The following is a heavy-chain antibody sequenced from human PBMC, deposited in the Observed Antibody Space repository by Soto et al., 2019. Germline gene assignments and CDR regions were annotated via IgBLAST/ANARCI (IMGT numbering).Heavy chain of an antibody. V-gene: IGHV1-69*01. J-gene: IGHJ6*02. CDR1: GGTFSSYA. D-gene: IGHD1-26*01. CDR3: ARRVRGLGELPHYYGMDV. Sequence: QVQLVQSGAEVKKPGSSVKVSCKASGGTFSSYAISWVRQAPGQGLEWMGGIIPIFGTANYAQKFQGRVTITADESTSTAYMELSSLRSEDTAVYYCARRVRGLGELPHYYGMDVWGQGTTVTVSS. CDR2: IIPIFGTA.